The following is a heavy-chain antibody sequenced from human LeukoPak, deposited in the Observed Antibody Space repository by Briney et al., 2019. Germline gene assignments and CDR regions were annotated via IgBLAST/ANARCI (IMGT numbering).Heavy chain of an antibody. CDR2: IYYSGST. Sequence: SETLPLTCTVSGGSISSYYWSWIRQPPGKGLEWIGYIYYSGSTNYNPSLKSRVTISLDTSKNQFSLKLISVTAADTAVYYCARGFDSKSSYFDYWGQGTLVTVSS. J-gene: IGHJ4*02. CDR1: GGSISSYY. D-gene: IGHD5-12*01. CDR3: ARGFDSKSSYFDY. V-gene: IGHV4-59*01.